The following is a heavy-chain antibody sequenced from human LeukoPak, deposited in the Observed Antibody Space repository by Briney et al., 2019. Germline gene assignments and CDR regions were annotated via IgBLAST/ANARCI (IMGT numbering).Heavy chain of an antibody. CDR2: IYHSGST. Sequence: SETLSLTCTVSGGSISSGGYSWSWIRQPPGKGLEWIGYIYHSGSTYYNPSLKSRVTISVDRSKNQFSLKLSSVTAADTAVYYCAREAGYCSSTSCTADNWFDPWGQGTLVTVSS. CDR3: AREAGYCSSTSCTADNWFDP. V-gene: IGHV4-30-2*01. D-gene: IGHD2-2*01. J-gene: IGHJ5*02. CDR1: GGSISSGGYS.